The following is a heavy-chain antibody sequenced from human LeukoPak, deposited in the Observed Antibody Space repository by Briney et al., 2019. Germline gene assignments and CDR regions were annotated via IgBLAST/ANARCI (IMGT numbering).Heavy chain of an antibody. CDR2: INSDGSST. V-gene: IGHV3-74*01. J-gene: IGHJ4*02. CDR1: GFTFSSYW. CDR3: AREGYSSGWYAY. D-gene: IGHD6-19*01. Sequence: SGGSLRLSCAASGFTFSSYWMHWVRQAPGKGLVWVSRINSDGSSTSYADSVKGRFTISRDNAKNTLYLQMNSLRAGDTAVYYCAREGYSSGWYAYWGQGTLVTVSS.